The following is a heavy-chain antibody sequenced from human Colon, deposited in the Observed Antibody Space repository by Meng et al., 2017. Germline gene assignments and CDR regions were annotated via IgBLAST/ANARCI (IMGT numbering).Heavy chain of an antibody. CDR3: ARDGSMNSSGWYVWLDP. D-gene: IGHD6-19*01. J-gene: IGHJ5*02. V-gene: IGHV4-59*01. CDR1: GGSISGYY. Sequence: SETLSLTCTVAGGSISGYYWNWIRQTPGKGLEWIGYMHYSGRTNYNPSLKSRVSLSLDTSKNQFSLRVTSVTAADTAVYYCARDGSMNSSGWYVWLDPWGQGTLVTVSS. CDR2: MHYSGRT.